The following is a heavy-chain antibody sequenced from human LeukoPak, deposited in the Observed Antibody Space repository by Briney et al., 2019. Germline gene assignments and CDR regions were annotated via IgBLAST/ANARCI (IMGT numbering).Heavy chain of an antibody. V-gene: IGHV4-38-2*02. CDR1: GYSISSGYY. J-gene: IGHJ4*02. Sequence: SETLSLTCTVSGYSISSGYYWGWIRQPPEKGLEWIGSIYHSGSTYYNPSLKSRVTISVDTSKNQFSLKLSSVTAADTAVYYCARDGVVAVAGTKPNGRNNWGQGTLVTVSS. D-gene: IGHD6-19*01. CDR2: IYHSGST. CDR3: ARDGVVAVAGTKPNGRNN.